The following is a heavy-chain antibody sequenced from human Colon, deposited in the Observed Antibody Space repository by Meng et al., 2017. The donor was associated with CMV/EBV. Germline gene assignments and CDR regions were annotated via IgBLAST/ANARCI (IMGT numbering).Heavy chain of an antibody. Sequence: EVQLLQSGGGLVQPEGSLRISCVASGFTFSSQTMSWVRQAPGKGLEWVSNIADSGGGTYYAETVKGRFIISRDNSKNTLYLQMNSLRAEDTAVYYCARDGGQTGKNTFDIWGQGTMVTVSS. CDR1: GFTFSSQT. J-gene: IGHJ3*02. CDR3: ARDGGQTGKNTFDI. CDR2: IADSGGGT. V-gene: IGHV3-23*01. D-gene: IGHD3-16*01.